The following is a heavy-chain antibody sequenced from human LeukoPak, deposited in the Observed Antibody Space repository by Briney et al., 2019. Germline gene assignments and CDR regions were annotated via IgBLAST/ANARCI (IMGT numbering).Heavy chain of an antibody. D-gene: IGHD2-15*01. CDR3: AKKSRSRGQVAFDI. Sequence: PGGSLRLSCAASGFDFNIYNMSWLRQAPGEGLEWVSIITFTSDTTYYADSVNGRFTISRDNSKNTVYLQMNSLRVEDTAVYYCAKKSRSRGQVAFDIWGQGTTVTVSS. CDR2: ITFTSDTT. CDR1: GFDFNIYN. J-gene: IGHJ3*02. V-gene: IGHV3-23*01.